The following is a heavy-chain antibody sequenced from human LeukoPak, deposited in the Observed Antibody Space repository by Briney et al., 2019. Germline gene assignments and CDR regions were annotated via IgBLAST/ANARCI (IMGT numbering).Heavy chain of an antibody. J-gene: IGHJ4*02. V-gene: IGHV4-34*01. CDR2: INHSGST. D-gene: IGHD6-6*01. Sequence: SETLSLTCTVYGGSFNDYYWTWIRQPPGRGLEWIGEINHSGSTNCSPSLKSRATISEDTSKNHLSLKLSSVTAADTAVYYCHLAMVENNSSSASEYWGQGTLVTVSS. CDR1: GGSFNDYY. CDR3: HLAMVENNSSSASEY.